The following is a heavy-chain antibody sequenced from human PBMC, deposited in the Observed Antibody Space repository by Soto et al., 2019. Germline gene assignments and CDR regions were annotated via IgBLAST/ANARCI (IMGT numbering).Heavy chain of an antibody. Sequence: GASVKVSCKASGYTFTSYYMHWVRQAPGQGLEWMGIINPSGGSTSYAQKFQGRVTMTRDTSTSTVYMELSGLRSEDTAVYYCARGAAIAAAGVTEWFDPWGQGTLVTVSS. CDR2: INPSGGST. CDR3: ARGAAIAAAGVTEWFDP. CDR1: GYTFTSYY. D-gene: IGHD6-13*01. J-gene: IGHJ5*02. V-gene: IGHV1-46*01.